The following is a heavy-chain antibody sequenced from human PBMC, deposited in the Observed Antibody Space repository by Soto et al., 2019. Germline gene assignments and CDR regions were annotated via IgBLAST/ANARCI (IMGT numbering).Heavy chain of an antibody. CDR1: GGSFSGYY. CDR3: ASSGSRLRFFYYYGMDV. V-gene: IGHV4-34*01. CDR2: INHSGST. J-gene: IGHJ6*02. Sequence: PSETLSLTSAVYGGSFSGYYWSWIRHPPGKGLEWIGEINHSGSTNYNPSLKSRVTISVDTSKNQFSLKLSSVTAADTAVYYCASSGSRLRFFYYYGMDVWGQGTTVTVSS. D-gene: IGHD3-3*01.